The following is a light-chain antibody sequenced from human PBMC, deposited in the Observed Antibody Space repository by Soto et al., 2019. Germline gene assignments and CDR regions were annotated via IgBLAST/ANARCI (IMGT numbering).Light chain of an antibody. CDR3: AAWDASLNGVV. J-gene: IGLJ2*01. Sequence: QTVVTQPPSASGTPGQRVTISCSGSNSNIESSSVNWYQQLPETAPKLLIYSTTQRPSVVPDRFSGSKSGTSASLAISGLQSEDEADYYCAAWDASLNGVVFGGGTKLTVL. CDR2: STT. V-gene: IGLV1-44*01. CDR1: NSNIESSS.